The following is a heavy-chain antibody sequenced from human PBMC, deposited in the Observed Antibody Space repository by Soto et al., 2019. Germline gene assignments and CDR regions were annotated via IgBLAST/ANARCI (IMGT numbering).Heavy chain of an antibody. Sequence: ASVKVSCKASGYTFINYAMHWVRQAPGQRLEWMGWINAGNGNTKYSQKFQGRVTITRDTSASTAYMELSSLRSEDTAVYYCARDLVEMATMTSAWGQGTLVTVSS. D-gene: IGHD5-12*01. CDR3: ARDLVEMATMTSA. V-gene: IGHV1-3*01. CDR2: INAGNGNT. J-gene: IGHJ5*02. CDR1: GYTFINYA.